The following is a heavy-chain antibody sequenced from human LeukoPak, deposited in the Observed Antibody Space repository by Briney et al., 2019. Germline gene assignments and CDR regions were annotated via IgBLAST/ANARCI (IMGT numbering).Heavy chain of an antibody. J-gene: IGHJ3*02. CDR1: RFSFSAYP. CDR3: AKSLLTTASGTGRAFDI. Sequence: QPGGSLRLSCAASRFSFSAYPMGWVRRAPGKGLERVSGISASGDVTFHADPVKGRFTISRDNSKNTLYLQMNSLRAEDTAEYYCAKSLLTTASGTGRAFDIWGQGTMVTVSS. D-gene: IGHD1-26*01. V-gene: IGHV3-23*01. CDR2: ISASGDVT.